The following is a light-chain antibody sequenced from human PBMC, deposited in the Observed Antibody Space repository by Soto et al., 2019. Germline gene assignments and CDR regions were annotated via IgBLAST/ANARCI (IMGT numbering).Light chain of an antibody. J-gene: IGLJ2*01. CDR3: SSYTGSSTYVV. CDR1: SSDVGGYNY. CDR2: DVS. Sequence: QSALTQPASVSGSPGQSITISCTGTSSDVGGYNYVSWYQQHPGKAPKLMIYDVSNRPSGVSNRFSGSKSGNTASQTISGLQAEDEADYYCSSYTGSSTYVVFGGGTQLTVL. V-gene: IGLV2-14*01.